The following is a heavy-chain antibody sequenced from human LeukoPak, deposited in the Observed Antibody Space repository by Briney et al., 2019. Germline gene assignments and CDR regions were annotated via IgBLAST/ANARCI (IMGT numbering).Heavy chain of an antibody. V-gene: IGHV1-18*01. D-gene: IGHD4-17*01. CDR1: GYTFTSYG. Sequence: PSVKVSCKASGYTFTSYGISWVRQAPGQGLEWMGWISAYNGNTNYAQKLQGRVTMTTDTSTSTAYMELRSLRSDDTAVYYCAREYGDYYYYYYMDVWGKGTTVTVSS. CDR2: ISAYNGNT. CDR3: AREYGDYYYYYYMDV. J-gene: IGHJ6*03.